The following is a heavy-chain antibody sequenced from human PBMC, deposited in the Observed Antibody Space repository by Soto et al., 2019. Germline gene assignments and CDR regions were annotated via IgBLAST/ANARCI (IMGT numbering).Heavy chain of an antibody. CDR3: ATEMATIKGFFDK. CDR1: GYTFTGYT. V-gene: IGHV1-2*02. D-gene: IGHD2-8*01. J-gene: IGHJ4*02. CDR2: INSSSSDS. Sequence: QAHLVQSGAEVKKPGASVKVSCKASGYTFTGYTFHWMRQAPGQGLEWMAWINSSSSDSSFAPKIQGRVTVTMDAPSSTAYMELTRLRSDDTAVYYCATEMATIKGFFDKWGQGTPVAVSS.